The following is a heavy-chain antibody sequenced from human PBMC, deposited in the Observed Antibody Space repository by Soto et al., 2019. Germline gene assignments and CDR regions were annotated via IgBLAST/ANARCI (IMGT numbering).Heavy chain of an antibody. CDR2: TYYRSKWYS. J-gene: IGHJ6*02. CDR1: GDSVSSDSAA. CDR3: TRQQLVIVQGYYYAMDV. Sequence: QVQLQHSGPGLVKPSQILSLSCVISGDSVSSDSAAWNWIRQSPSRGLEWLGRTYYRSKWYSDYAGSVKGRITINPDTSKNQFPLHLKSATPEDTAVYYWTRQQLVIVQGYYYAMDVWGQGTTVTVS. V-gene: IGHV6-1*01. D-gene: IGHD6-13*01.